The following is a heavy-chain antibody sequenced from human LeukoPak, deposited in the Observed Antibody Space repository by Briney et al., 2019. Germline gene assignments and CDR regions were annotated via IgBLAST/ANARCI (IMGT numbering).Heavy chain of an antibody. D-gene: IGHD3-22*01. CDR2: INHSGST. V-gene: IGHV4-30-2*01. CDR3: ARGNNYYDSSGFTY. J-gene: IGHJ4*02. CDR1: GGSISSGGYS. Sequence: SQTLSLTCAVSGGSISSGGYSWSWIRQPPGKGLEWIGEINHSGSTNYNPSLKSRVTISVDTSKNQFSLKLSSVTAADTAVYYCARGNNYYDSSGFTYWGQGTLVTVSS.